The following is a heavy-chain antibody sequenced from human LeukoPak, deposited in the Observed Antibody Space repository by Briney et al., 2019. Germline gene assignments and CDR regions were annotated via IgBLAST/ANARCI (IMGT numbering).Heavy chain of an antibody. CDR3: AKAFRYEYYYGMDV. CDR1: GFTFDDYA. Sequence: PGRSLRLSCAASGFTFDDYAMHWVRQAPGKGLEWVSGISWNSGIIGYADSVKGRFTISRDNAKNSLYLQMNSLRAEDTALYYCAKAFRYEYYYGMDVWGQGTTVTVSS. J-gene: IGHJ6*02. CDR2: ISWNSGII. V-gene: IGHV3-9*01. D-gene: IGHD3-16*02.